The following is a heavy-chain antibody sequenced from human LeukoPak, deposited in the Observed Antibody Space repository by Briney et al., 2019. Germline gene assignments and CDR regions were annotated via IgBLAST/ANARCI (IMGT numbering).Heavy chain of an antibody. CDR3: VKDKTDFWSGYFDY. D-gene: IGHD3-3*01. CDR1: GFIFDDYA. J-gene: IGHJ4*02. Sequence: PGRSLRLSCAASGFIFDDYAMHWVRQTPGKGLEWVSGISWNSDSIVYADSVKGRFTISRDNAKNSLYLQMNSLRSEDVALYYCVKDKTDFWSGYFDYWGQGTLVTVSS. V-gene: IGHV3-9*03. CDR2: ISWNSDSI.